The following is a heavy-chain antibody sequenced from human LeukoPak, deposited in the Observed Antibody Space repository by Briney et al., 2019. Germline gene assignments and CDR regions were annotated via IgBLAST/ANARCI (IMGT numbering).Heavy chain of an antibody. CDR3: VRDLILVWTPGDDFDH. J-gene: IGHJ4*02. Sequence: PGGSLTLSCAASRFTFSNYWMHWVRQAPEKGLEWVSCINEDASIISYADSVKGRFIISRDNAKNTVSLQMSSLRDEDTAVYFCVRDLILVWTPGDDFDHWGQGTLVTVSS. CDR1: RFTFSNYW. D-gene: IGHD2-8*01. V-gene: IGHV3-74*01. CDR2: INEDASII.